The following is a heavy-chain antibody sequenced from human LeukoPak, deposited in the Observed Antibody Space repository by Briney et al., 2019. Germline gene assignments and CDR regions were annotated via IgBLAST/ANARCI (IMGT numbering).Heavy chain of an antibody. Sequence: GGSLRLSCAASGFTFSSYSMNWVRQAPGKGLEWVSYISSSSSTIYYADSVKGRFTISRDNAKNSLYLQMNSLRAEDTAVYYCARRGSGYHLDYWGQGTLVTVSS. CDR3: ARRGSGYHLDY. J-gene: IGHJ4*02. CDR2: ISSSSSTI. V-gene: IGHV3-48*01. D-gene: IGHD3-22*01. CDR1: GFTFSSYS.